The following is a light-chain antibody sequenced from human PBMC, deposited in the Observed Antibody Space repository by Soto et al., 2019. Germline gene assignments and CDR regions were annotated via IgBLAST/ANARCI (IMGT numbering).Light chain of an antibody. CDR2: SNN. Sequence: QAVVTQPPSVSGTPGQRVTISCSGSSSNIGSNTVNWYQQLPGTAPKLLIYSNNQRPSGVPDRFSGSKSGTSASLAISGLQSEDEADYYCAAWDDSLNGFYVFGTGTKLTVL. J-gene: IGLJ1*01. V-gene: IGLV1-44*01. CDR1: SSNIGSNT. CDR3: AAWDDSLNGFYV.